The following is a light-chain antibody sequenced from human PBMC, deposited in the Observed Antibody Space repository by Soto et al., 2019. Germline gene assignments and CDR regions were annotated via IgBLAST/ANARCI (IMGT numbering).Light chain of an antibody. CDR2: GNT. J-gene: IGLJ1*01. CDR1: NSNIGAGFD. CDR3: QSFDSSLAVVYV. Sequence: QSVLTQPPSVSGAPGQRVTISCTGSNSNIGAGFDVHWYQQFPGTALKLLIFGNTNRPSGVPDRFSGSKSGTSASLAITGLQAEDEADYYCQSFDSSLAVVYVFGTGTKLTVL. V-gene: IGLV1-40*01.